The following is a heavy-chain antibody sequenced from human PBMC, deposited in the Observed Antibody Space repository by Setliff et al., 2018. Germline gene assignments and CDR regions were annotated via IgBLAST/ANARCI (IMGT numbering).Heavy chain of an antibody. CDR1: GYTFTSYG. CDR3: ARSNYDILTRNWFDP. Sequence: ASVKVSCKASGYTFTSYGISWVRQAPGQGFEWMGWISAYNGNTNYAQKLQGRVTMTTDTSTSTAYMELRSLRSDDTAVYYCARSNYDILTRNWFDPWGQGTQVTVSS. J-gene: IGHJ5*02. D-gene: IGHD3-9*01. CDR2: ISAYNGNT. V-gene: IGHV1-18*01.